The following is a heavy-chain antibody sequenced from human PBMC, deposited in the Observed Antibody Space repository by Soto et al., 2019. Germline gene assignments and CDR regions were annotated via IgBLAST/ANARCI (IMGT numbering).Heavy chain of an antibody. CDR3: ARYRFDGMDV. J-gene: IGHJ6*02. V-gene: IGHV4-34*01. CDR2: INHSGST. CDR1: GGSFSGYY. D-gene: IGHD1-26*01. Sequence: SETLSLTCAVYGGSFSGYYWSWIRQPPGKGLEWIGEINHSGSTNYNPSLKSRVTISVDTSKNQFSLKLSSVTAADMAVYYCARYRFDGMDVWGQGTTVTVSS.